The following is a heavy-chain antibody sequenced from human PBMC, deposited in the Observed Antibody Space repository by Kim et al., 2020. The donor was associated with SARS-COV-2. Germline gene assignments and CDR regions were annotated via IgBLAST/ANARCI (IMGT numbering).Heavy chain of an antibody. CDR1: GGSFSGYY. CDR2: INHSGST. Sequence: SETLSLTCAVYGGSFSGYYWSWIRQPPGKGLEWIGEINHSGSTNYNPSLKSRVTISVDTSKNQFSLKLSSVTAADTAVYYCARGPPPDAIFGVVTSMDVWGQGTTVTVSS. CDR3: ARGPPPDAIFGVVTSMDV. D-gene: IGHD3-3*01. V-gene: IGHV4-34*01. J-gene: IGHJ6*02.